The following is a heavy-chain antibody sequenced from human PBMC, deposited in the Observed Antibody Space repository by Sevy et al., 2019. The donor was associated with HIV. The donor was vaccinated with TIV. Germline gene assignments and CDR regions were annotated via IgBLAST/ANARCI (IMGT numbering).Heavy chain of an antibody. D-gene: IGHD5-12*01. V-gene: IGHV3-48*01. CDR1: GFTYS. CDR2: ISGSSATI. CDR3: ASQRGGYERLYYFDS. Sequence: GGSLRLSCVASGFTYSMNWVRQAPGKGLEWVSYISGSSATIHYAHSVKGRFTISRDKAKNSLYLQMNTLRAEDTAVYYCASQRGGYERLYYFDSWGQGTLVTVSS. J-gene: IGHJ4*02.